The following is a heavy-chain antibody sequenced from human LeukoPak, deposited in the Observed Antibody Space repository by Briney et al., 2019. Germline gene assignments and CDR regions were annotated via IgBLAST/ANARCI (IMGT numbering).Heavy chain of an antibody. CDR1: GYTFTSYG. J-gene: IGHJ4*02. V-gene: IGHV1-18*01. CDR3: ARDTRRYDYDSSGYGCFDY. D-gene: IGHD3-22*01. Sequence: ASVKVSCKASGYTFTSYGISWVRQAPGQGLEWMGWISAYNGNTNYAQKLQGRVTMTTDTSTSTAYMELRSLRSDDTAVYYCARDTRRYDYDSSGYGCFDYWGQGTLVTVSS. CDR2: ISAYNGNT.